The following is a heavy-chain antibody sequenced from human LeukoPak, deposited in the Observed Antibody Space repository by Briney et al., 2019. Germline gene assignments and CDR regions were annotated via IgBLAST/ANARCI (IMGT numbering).Heavy chain of an antibody. CDR1: GFAFSSFW. Sequence: HPGGSLRLSCAAAGFAFSSFWMNWVRQAPGKGLEWVASINHNGNVNYYVDSVKGRFTISRDNAKNSLYLQMSNLRAEDTAVYFCARGGGLDVWGQGATVTVSS. D-gene: IGHD3-16*01. CDR3: ARGGGLDV. V-gene: IGHV3-7*03. J-gene: IGHJ6*02. CDR2: INHNGNVN.